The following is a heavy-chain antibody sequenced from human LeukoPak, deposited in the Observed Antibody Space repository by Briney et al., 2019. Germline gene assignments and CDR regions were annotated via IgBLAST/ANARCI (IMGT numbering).Heavy chain of an antibody. CDR2: ILHNGDST. Sequence: GGSLRLSCAASGFTCSTYVMSWVRQAPGKGLEWLSLILHNGDSTYYADSVKGRFTISRDISRNTLYLQMNSLRAEDTALYYCARDADTSAFYWYFDLWGRGTLVTVSS. J-gene: IGHJ2*01. CDR1: GFTCSTYV. CDR3: ARDADTSAFYWYFDL. D-gene: IGHD3-22*01. V-gene: IGHV3-23*01.